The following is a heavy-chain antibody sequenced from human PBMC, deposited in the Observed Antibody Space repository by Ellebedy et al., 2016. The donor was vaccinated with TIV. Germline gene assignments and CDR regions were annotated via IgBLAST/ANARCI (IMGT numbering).Heavy chain of an antibody. CDR2: INTDGSST. D-gene: IGHD6-13*01. V-gene: IGHV3-74*01. CDR1: EFTFSTYS. Sequence: PGGSLRLSCAASEFTFSTYSMNWVRQAPGKGLMWVSRINTDGSSTGYADSVKGRFTISRDNAKNTLYLQMNGLRAEDTAVYYCAREVWYPASWGQGTLVTVSS. J-gene: IGHJ4*02. CDR3: AREVWYPAS.